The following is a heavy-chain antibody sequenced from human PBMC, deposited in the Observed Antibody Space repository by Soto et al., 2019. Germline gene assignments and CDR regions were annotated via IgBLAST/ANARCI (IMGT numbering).Heavy chain of an antibody. V-gene: IGHV3-9*01. J-gene: IGHJ6*03. Sequence: GGSLRLSCAASGFTFDDYAMHWVRQAPGKGLEWVSGISWNSGSIGYADSVKGRFTISRDNAKNSLYLQMNSLRAEDTALYYCAGGYSGYDRGNYMDVWGKGTTVTVSS. CDR3: AGGYSGYDRGNYMDV. D-gene: IGHD5-12*01. CDR2: ISWNSGSI. CDR1: GFTFDDYA.